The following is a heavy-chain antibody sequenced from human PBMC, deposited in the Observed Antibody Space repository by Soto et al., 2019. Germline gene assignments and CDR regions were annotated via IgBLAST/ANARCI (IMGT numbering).Heavy chain of an antibody. CDR3: AKSMLWFGEYDL. CDR2: ISWNSGTT. Sequence: EVQLVESGGALVQPGKSLTLSCAASGFTFDDYGMHWVRQAPGKGLEWVSGISWNSGTTDYADSVKGRFTISRDNARNSLFLQMTWLRPEDTALYYCAKSMLWFGEYDLWGQGPLVMVSS. D-gene: IGHD3-10*01. J-gene: IGHJ4*02. CDR1: GFTFDDYG. V-gene: IGHV3-9*01.